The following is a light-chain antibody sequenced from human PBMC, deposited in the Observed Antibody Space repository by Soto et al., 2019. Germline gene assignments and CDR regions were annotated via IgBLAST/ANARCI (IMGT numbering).Light chain of an antibody. Sequence: DIVMTQSPDSLSVSLGESATINCKSSQTVLYSSNNKNHLAWYQQRPGQPPKLLFSWASTRESGVPDRFSASGSGTDFTLSIGRLQAEEVAVYYCQQYYSTPRTFGQGTKVDI. V-gene: IGKV4-1*01. CDR3: QQYYSTPRT. CDR2: WAS. J-gene: IGKJ1*01. CDR1: QTVLYSSNNKNH.